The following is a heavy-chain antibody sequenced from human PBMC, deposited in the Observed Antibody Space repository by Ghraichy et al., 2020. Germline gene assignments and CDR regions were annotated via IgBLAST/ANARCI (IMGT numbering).Heavy chain of an antibody. V-gene: IGHV3-53*01. Sequence: GGSLRLSCAASGFTVSSNYMSWVRQAPGKGLEWVSVIYSGGSTYYADSVKGRFTISRDNSKNTLYLQMNSLRAEDTAVYYCARGGPAAIRDYYYYYMDVWGKGTTVTVSS. CDR3: ARGGPAAIRDYYYYYMDV. CDR2: IYSGGST. J-gene: IGHJ6*03. D-gene: IGHD2-2*02. CDR1: GFTVSSNY.